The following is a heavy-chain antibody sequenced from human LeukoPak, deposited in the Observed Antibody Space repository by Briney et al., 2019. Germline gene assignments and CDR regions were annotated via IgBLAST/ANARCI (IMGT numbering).Heavy chain of an antibody. J-gene: IGHJ4*02. D-gene: IGHD6-19*01. CDR3: ARDRYSSGWIYFDY. CDR2: ISYDGSNK. Sequence: GGSLRLSCAASGFTFSSYAMHWVRQAPGKGLEWVAVISYDGSNKYYADCVKGRFTISRDNSKNTLYLQMNSLRAEDTAVYYCARDRYSSGWIYFDYWGQGILVTVSS. V-gene: IGHV3-30*04. CDR1: GFTFSSYA.